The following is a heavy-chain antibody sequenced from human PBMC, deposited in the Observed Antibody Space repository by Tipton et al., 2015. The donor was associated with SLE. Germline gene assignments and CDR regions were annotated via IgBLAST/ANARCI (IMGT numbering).Heavy chain of an antibody. V-gene: IGHV4-59*12. CDR2: VHYSGST. CDR1: GGSISDYN. CDR3: ARGGSTALYHFDS. D-gene: IGHD6-13*01. Sequence: TLSLTCTVSGGSISDYNWNWIRQPPGKGLEWIGYVHYSGSTTYNPSLRSRITMSVDTSKNHFSLKLNSVTAADTAVYYCARGGSTALYHFDSWGQGTLVTVSS. J-gene: IGHJ4*02.